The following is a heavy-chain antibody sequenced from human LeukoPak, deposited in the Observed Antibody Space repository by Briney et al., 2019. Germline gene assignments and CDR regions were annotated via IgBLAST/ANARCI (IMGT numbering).Heavy chain of an antibody. CDR2: ISWNSGSI. D-gene: IGHD6-13*01. V-gene: IGHV3-9*03. CDR1: GFTFDDYA. Sequence: GGSLRLSCAASGFTFDDYAMHWVRQAPGKGLEWVSGISWNSGSIGYADSVKGRFTISRDNAKNSLYLQMNSLRAEDMALYYCAKGVSPGIAAAGLDYWGQGTLVTVSS. CDR3: AKGVSPGIAAAGLDY. J-gene: IGHJ4*02.